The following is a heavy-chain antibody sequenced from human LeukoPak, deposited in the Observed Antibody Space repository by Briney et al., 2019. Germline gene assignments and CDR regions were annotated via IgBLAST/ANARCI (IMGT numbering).Heavy chain of an antibody. D-gene: IGHD7-27*01. V-gene: IGHV5-51*01. CDR3: ARLSTWAGI. J-gene: IGHJ3*02. CDR1: GYSFTSYW. Sequence: GESLKISCKGSGYSFTSYWIGCVRQMPGKGLVWRGIIFTGGSGTRYSPSFQGQVTISADKSISTAYLQWSSLKASDTAMYYCARLSTWAGIWGQGTMVTVSS. CDR2: IFTGGSGT.